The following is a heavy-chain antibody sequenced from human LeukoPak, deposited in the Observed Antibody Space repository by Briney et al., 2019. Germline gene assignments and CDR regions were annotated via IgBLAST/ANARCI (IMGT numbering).Heavy chain of an antibody. CDR2: INQDGSEK. D-gene: IGHD1-26*01. V-gene: IGHV3-7*01. Sequence: GGSLRLSCAASGFSFSNYWMTWVRQAPGKGLEWVANINQDGSEKYSEDSVKGRFTISRDNAKNSLSLQMNSLRVEDTAVYYSALGVYHLDHWGQGTLVTVSS. J-gene: IGHJ4*02. CDR1: GFSFSNYW. CDR3: ALGVYHLDH.